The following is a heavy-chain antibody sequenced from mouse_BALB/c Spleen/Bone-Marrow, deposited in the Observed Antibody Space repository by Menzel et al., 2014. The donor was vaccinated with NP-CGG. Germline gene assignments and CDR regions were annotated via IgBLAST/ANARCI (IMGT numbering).Heavy chain of an antibody. CDR1: GFSLTNYG. D-gene: IGHD1-1*01. CDR2: IWAGGST. J-gene: IGHJ4*01. CDR3: ARPYYSLYAMDY. V-gene: IGHV2-9*02. Sequence: VNVVESGPGLVAPSQSLSITCTVSGFSLTNYGVHWVRQPPGKGLEWLGVIWAGGSTNYNSALMSRLSISKDNSKSXVFLKMNSLQTDDTAMYYCARPYYSLYAMDYWGQGTSVTVSS.